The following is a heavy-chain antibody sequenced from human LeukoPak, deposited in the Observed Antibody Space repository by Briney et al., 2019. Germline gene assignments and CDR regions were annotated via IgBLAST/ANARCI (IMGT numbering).Heavy chain of an antibody. CDR1: GFISSNSA. Sequence: GGSLRLSCAASGFISSNSAMHWVRQAPGKGLEWVAVISYDGSNKYYADSVKGRFTISRDNSKNTLYLQMNSLRAEDTAVYYCARDGAYYDSRAYFDYWGQGTLVTVSS. J-gene: IGHJ4*02. D-gene: IGHD3-22*01. CDR2: ISYDGSNK. CDR3: ARDGAYYDSRAYFDY. V-gene: IGHV3-30-3*01.